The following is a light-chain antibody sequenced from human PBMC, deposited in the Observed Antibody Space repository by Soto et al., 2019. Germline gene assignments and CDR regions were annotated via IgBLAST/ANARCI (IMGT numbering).Light chain of an antibody. Sequence: EIVMTQSPATLSVSPGERATLSCRASQSVNSNLAWYRQKPGQAPRLLISDASTRAAGVPARFSGSESGTEFTLTISSLQSEDSGIYYCQQYNFLPPLTFGGGTKVEIK. CDR1: QSVNSN. V-gene: IGKV3-15*01. J-gene: IGKJ4*01. CDR2: DAS. CDR3: QQYNFLPPLT.